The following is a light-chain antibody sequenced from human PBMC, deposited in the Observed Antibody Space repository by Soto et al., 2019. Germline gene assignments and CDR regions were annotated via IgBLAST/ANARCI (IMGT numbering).Light chain of an antibody. V-gene: IGLV2-14*03. Sequence: QSALTQPASVSGSPGQSITISCTGTSSDVDDYNYVSWYQQHPGKAPKLIISDVSSRPSGISNRFSGSKSGNTASLTSSGRQAEDLADYSLSPSPSTNAVVLFGGGTKLTVL. CDR2: DVS. CDR1: SSDVDDYNY. J-gene: IGLJ2*01. CDR3: SPSPSTNAVVL.